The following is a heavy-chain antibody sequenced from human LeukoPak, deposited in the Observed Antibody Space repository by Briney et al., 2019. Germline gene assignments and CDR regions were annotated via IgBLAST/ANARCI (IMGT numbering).Heavy chain of an antibody. CDR3: ARDLGTRADY. J-gene: IGHJ4*02. Sequence: SETLSLTCTVSGGSISSSSYYWGWIRQPPGKGLEWIGSIYYSGSTYYNPSLKSRVTISVDTSKNQFSLKLSSVTAADTAVYYCARDLGTRADYWGQGTLVTVSS. CDR2: IYYSGST. V-gene: IGHV4-39*07. CDR1: GGSISSSSYY. D-gene: IGHD2-2*01.